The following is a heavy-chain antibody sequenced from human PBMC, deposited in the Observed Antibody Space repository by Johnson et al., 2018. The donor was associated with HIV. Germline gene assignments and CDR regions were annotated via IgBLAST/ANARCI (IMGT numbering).Heavy chain of an antibody. CDR2: IISDVSSA. V-gene: IGHV3-74*02. Sequence: VQLVESGGGVVQPGRSLRLSCAASGFTFSSYAMHWVRQAPGKGLEWVSRIISDVSSAIYTDSVTGRFTISRDNTKNTLYLQMNNLRAGDTAVYYCARRSITSDGFDIWGQGTMVTVSS. D-gene: IGHD2-2*01. CDR3: ARRSITSDGFDI. CDR1: GFTFSSYA. J-gene: IGHJ3*02.